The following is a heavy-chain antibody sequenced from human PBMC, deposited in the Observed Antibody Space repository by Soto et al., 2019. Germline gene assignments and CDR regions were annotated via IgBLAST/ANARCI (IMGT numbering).Heavy chain of an antibody. CDR2: IFANGHT. D-gene: IGHD6-13*01. CDR1: GGSISEKY. Sequence: LSLTCLVSGGSISEKYWNWVRQPPGKGLEWIGLIFANGHTDYNPSLKSRVTMSVDASKNQFSLRLTSMTAADTAVYYCVASLAASGLNWLDPWGRGTLVTVSS. CDR3: VASLAASGLNWLDP. V-gene: IGHV4-4*07. J-gene: IGHJ5*02.